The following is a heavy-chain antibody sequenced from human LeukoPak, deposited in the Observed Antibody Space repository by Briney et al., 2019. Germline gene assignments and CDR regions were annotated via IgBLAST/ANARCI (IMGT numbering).Heavy chain of an antibody. V-gene: IGHV1-2*04. Sequence: ASVKVSCTASGYTFTSYYMHWVRQAPGQGLEWMGWINPNSGGTNYAQKFQGWVTMTRDTSISTAYMELSRLRSDDTAVYYCAREEENYYDSSGYRLDAFDIWGQGTMVTVSS. CDR3: AREEENYYDSSGYRLDAFDI. J-gene: IGHJ3*02. D-gene: IGHD3-22*01. CDR1: GYTFTSYY. CDR2: INPNSGGT.